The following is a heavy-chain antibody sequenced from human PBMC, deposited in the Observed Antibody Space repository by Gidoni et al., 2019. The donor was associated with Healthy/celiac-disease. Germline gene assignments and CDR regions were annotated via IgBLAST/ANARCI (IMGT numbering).Heavy chain of an antibody. V-gene: IGHV3-13*01. Sequence: EVQLVESGGGLVQPGGSLRLSCAASGFTFSSYDMPWVRQATGKGLEWVSAIGTAGDTYYPGSVKGRFTSSRENAKNSLYLQMNSLRAGDTAGYYGARAYSGPNFYYYYGMDVWGQGTTVTVSS. CDR1: GFTFSSYD. J-gene: IGHJ6*02. CDR2: IGTAGDT. D-gene: IGHD6-19*01. CDR3: ARAYSGPNFYYYYGMDV.